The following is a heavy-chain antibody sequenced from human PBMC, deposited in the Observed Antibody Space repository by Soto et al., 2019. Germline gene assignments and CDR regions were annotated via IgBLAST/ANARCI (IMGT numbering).Heavy chain of an antibody. CDR2: ISYDGSNK. CDR3: AKDVDY. V-gene: IGHV3-30*18. Sequence: VQLVESGGGVVQPGRSLRLSCAASGFTFSSYGMHWVRQAPGKGLEWVAVISYDGSNKYYADSVKGRFTISRDNSKNTRYLQMNSLRAEDTAVYYCAKDVDYWGQGTLVTVSS. J-gene: IGHJ4*02. CDR1: GFTFSSYG.